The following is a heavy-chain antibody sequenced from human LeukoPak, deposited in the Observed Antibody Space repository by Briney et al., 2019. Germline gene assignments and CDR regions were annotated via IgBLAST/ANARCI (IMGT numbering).Heavy chain of an antibody. CDR2: MNPNSGNT. D-gene: IGHD3-22*01. J-gene: IGHJ4*02. CDR1: GYTFTSYD. CDR3: ARGVRRYYYDSSGYYASLY. V-gene: IGHV1-8*01. Sequence: GASVKVSCKASGYTFTSYDINWVRQATGQGLEWMGWMNPNSGNTGYAQKFQGRVTMTRNTSISTAYMELSSLRSEDTAVYYCARGVRRYYYDSSGYYASLYWGQGTLVTVSS.